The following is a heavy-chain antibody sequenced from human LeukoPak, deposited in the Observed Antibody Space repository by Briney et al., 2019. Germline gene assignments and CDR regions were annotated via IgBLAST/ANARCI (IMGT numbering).Heavy chain of an antibody. J-gene: IGHJ4*02. CDR1: GGTFSSYA. V-gene: IGHV1-69*05. Sequence: ASVKVSCKASGGTFSSYAISWVRQAPGQGLEWMGGIIPIFGTANCAQKFQGRVTITTDESTSTAYMELSSLRSEDTAVYYCARVVYCGGDCYSYDYWGQGTLVTVSS. CDR3: ARVVYCGGDCYSYDY. D-gene: IGHD2-21*01. CDR2: IIPIFGTA.